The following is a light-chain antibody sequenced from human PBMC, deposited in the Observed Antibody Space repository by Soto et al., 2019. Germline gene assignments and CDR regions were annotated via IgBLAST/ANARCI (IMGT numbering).Light chain of an antibody. CDR3: SSYAGSNNYV. J-gene: IGLJ1*01. V-gene: IGLV2-8*01. CDR2: EVT. Sequence: QSVLTQPPSASGSPGQSVTISCTGTSSDVGVYNYVSWYQQHPGKAPKLMIYEVTKRPSGVPDRFSGSKSGNTASLTVSGLQAEDEADYYCSSYAGSNNYVFGTGTKVTXL. CDR1: SSDVGVYNY.